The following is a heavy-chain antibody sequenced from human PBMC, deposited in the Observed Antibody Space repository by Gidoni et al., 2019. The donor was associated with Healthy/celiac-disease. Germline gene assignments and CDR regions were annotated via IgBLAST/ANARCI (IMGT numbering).Heavy chain of an antibody. CDR3: AREGLYYYGSGSYYPGHSYFDY. Sequence: QVQLQQWGAGLLKPSETLSLTCAVYGGSFSGYSWSWIRQPPGKGLEWIGEINHSGSTNYNPSLKSRVTISVDTSKNQFSLKLSSVTAADTAVYYCAREGLYYYGSGSYYPGHSYFDYWGQGTLVTVSS. CDR2: INHSGST. D-gene: IGHD3-10*01. CDR1: GGSFSGYS. V-gene: IGHV4-34*01. J-gene: IGHJ4*02.